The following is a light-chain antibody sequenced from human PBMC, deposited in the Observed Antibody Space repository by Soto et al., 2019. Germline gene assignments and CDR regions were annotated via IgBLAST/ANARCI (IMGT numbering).Light chain of an antibody. J-gene: IGKJ1*01. CDR1: QSISNH. CDR3: QQYETFSGT. CDR2: AAS. V-gene: IGKV1-39*01. Sequence: DIQMTQSPSSLSASVEDRVIITCRASQSISNHLNWYQQKPGKAPKLLIFAASSLQSGVPSRFSGSRSGPDFTLTISSLQPEDFATYYCQQYETFSGTFGPGTKVEI.